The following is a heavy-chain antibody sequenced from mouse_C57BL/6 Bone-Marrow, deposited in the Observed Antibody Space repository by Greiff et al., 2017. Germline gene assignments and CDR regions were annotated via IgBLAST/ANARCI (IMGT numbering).Heavy chain of an antibody. Sequence: QVQLQQPGAELVMPGASVKLSCKASGYTFTSYWMHWVKQRPGQGLEWIGEIDPSDSYTNYHQKFKGKSTLTVDKSSSTAYMQLSSLTSEDSAVYYCAREGWPSYYFDYWGQGTTLTVSS. CDR3: AREGWPSYYFDY. D-gene: IGHD2-3*01. V-gene: IGHV1-69*01. CDR1: GYTFTSYW. CDR2: IDPSDSYT. J-gene: IGHJ2*01.